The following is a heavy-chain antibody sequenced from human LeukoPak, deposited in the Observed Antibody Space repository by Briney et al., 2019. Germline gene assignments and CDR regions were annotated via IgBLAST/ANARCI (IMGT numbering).Heavy chain of an antibody. D-gene: IGHD5-18*01. CDR2: ISSSSSYI. J-gene: IGHJ3*02. Sequence: PGGSLRLSCAASGLTFSSYSMNWVRQSPAKGLEWVSSISSSSSYIYYADSVRGRFTISRDNAKNSLYLQTNSLRAEDTAVYYCASDTKRGYSYGSPTDGFDIWGQGTMVTVSS. CDR1: GLTFSSYS. V-gene: IGHV3-21*01. CDR3: ASDTKRGYSYGSPTDGFDI.